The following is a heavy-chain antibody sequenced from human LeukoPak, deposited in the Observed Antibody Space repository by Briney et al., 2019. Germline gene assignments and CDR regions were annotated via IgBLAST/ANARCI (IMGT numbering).Heavy chain of an antibody. CDR2: IYSGGST. J-gene: IGHJ4*02. V-gene: IGHV3-53*01. CDR1: GFTVSSNY. D-gene: IGHD6-13*01. Sequence: SGGSLRLSCAASGFTVSSNYMSWVRQAPGKGLEWVSVIYSGGSTYYADSVKGRFTISRDNSKNTLYLQMNSLRVEDTAVYYCARDGFSSSWGPAYWGQGTLVTVSS. CDR3: ARDGFSSSWGPAY.